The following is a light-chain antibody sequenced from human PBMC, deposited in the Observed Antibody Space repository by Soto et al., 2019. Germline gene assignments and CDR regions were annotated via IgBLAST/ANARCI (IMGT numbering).Light chain of an antibody. CDR3: CSYARSSTSLWV. Sequence: QSALTQPASVSGSPGQSITISCTGTSSDVGSYNLVSWYQQLPGKAPKLMIYEVSKRPSGVSNRFSGSKSGNTASLTISGLQAEDEADYYCCSYARSSTSLWVFGGGTKLTVL. CDR1: SSDVGSYNL. CDR2: EVS. V-gene: IGLV2-23*02. J-gene: IGLJ3*02.